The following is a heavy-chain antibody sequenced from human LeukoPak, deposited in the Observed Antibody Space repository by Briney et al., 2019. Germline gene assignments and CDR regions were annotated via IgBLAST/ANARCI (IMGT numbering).Heavy chain of an antibody. CDR2: INHSGST. Sequence: SETLSLTCAVYGGSFSGYYWSWIRQPPGKGLEWIGEINHSGSTNYNPSLKSRLTISVDPSKNQFSLKLTSVTAADTAIYYCEREDCSGGACTNFDYWGQGTLVTVSS. CDR3: EREDCSGGACTNFDY. J-gene: IGHJ4*02. CDR1: GGSFSGYY. V-gene: IGHV4-34*01. D-gene: IGHD2-15*01.